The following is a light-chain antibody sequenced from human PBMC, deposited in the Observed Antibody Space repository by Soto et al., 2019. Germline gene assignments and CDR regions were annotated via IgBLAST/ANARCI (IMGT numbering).Light chain of an antibody. V-gene: IGKV1-5*03. CDR2: KAS. CDR1: QSIDTW. J-gene: IGKJ1*01. CDR3: QEYRNNLGT. Sequence: QMTQSPATLAASVGDRVSMTCRARQSIDTWLAWYQQKPGKAPNLLIYKASRLESGVPSRFSGTGSGTEFTLTINSLRPEDFSTDYCQEYRNNLGTFGQATKVAIK.